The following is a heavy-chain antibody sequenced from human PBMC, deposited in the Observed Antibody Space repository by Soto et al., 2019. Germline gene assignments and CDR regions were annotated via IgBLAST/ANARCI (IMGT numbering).Heavy chain of an antibody. CDR2: IYYSGST. Sequence: PSETLSLTCTVSGGSISNGDYYWSWIRQPPGKGLEWIGYIYYSGSTYYNPSLRSRLAISVDTSKNQFSLKLRSVTAADTAVYFCARNYYDSSGNSFDPCGQGTLVTVSS. J-gene: IGHJ5*02. V-gene: IGHV4-30-4*01. CDR1: GGSISNGDYY. CDR3: ARNYYDSSGNSFDP. D-gene: IGHD3-22*01.